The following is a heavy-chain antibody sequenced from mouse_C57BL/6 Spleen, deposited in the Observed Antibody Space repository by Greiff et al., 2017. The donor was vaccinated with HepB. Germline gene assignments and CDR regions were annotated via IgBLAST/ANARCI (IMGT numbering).Heavy chain of an antibody. J-gene: IGHJ3*01. CDR2: IYPGNSDT. Sequence: VQLQQSGTVLARPGASVKMSCKTSGYTFTSYWMHWVKQRPGQGLEWIGAIYPGNSDTSYNQKFKGKAKLTAVTSASTAYMELSSLTNEDSAVYYCTRGHYGSIAWFAYWGQGTLVTVSA. CDR1: GYTFTSYW. V-gene: IGHV1-5*01. D-gene: IGHD1-1*01. CDR3: TRGHYGSIAWFAY.